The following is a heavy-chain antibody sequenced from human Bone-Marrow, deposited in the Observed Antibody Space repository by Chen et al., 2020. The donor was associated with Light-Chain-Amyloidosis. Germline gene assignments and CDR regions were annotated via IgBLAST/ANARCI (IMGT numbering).Heavy chain of an antibody. CDR1: GFSFGAYG. Sequence: QVQLVESGGDVVQPGGSLRLSCAASGFSFGAYGMHWVRQAPGKGLEWVATIRFDGSETYYADSVQGRFTISRDDSDNTLYLQMNSLRGEDTAVYYCATPPRAYTNGHIHYWGQGTLLTVSS. CDR2: IRFDGSET. V-gene: IGHV3-30*02. J-gene: IGHJ4*02. CDR3: ATPPRAYTNGHIHY. D-gene: IGHD5-18*01.